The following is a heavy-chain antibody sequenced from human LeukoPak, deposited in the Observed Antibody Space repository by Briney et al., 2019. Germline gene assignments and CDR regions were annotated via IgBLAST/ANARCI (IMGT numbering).Heavy chain of an antibody. J-gene: IGHJ5*02. CDR3: ARTKVSRYYYDSSGHRKWFDP. CDR2: INHSGST. V-gene: IGHV4-34*01. Sequence: PSETLSLTCAVYGGSFSGYYWSWIRQPPGKGLEWIEEINHSGSTNYNPSLKSRVTISVDTSKNQFSLKLSSVTAADTAVYYCARTKVSRYYYDSSGHRKWFDPWGQGTLVTVSS. D-gene: IGHD3-22*01. CDR1: GGSFSGYY.